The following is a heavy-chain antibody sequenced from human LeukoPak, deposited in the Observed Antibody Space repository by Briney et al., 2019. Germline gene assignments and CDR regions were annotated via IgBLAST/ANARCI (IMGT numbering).Heavy chain of an antibody. CDR1: GGSFSGHY. V-gene: IGHV4-34*01. CDR2: INHSGST. Sequence: SETLSLTCAVYGGSFSGHYWSWIRRPPGKGLEWIGEINHSGSTNYNPSLKSRVTISVDTSKNQFSLKLSSVTAADTAVYYCARIPFDYWGQGTLVTVSS. CDR3: ARIPFDY. J-gene: IGHJ4*02.